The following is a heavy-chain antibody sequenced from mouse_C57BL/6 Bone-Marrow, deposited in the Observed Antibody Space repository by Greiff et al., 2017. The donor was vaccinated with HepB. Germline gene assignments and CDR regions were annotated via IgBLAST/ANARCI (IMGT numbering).Heavy chain of an antibody. J-gene: IGHJ3*01. CDR1: GYTFTSYW. CDR3: TIGYGSSYSAWFAY. Sequence: VQLKESGTVLARPGASVKMSCKTSGYTFTSYWMHWVKQRPGQGLEWIGAIYPGNSDTSYNQKFKGKAKLTAVTSASTAYMELSSLTNEDSAVYYCTIGYGSSYSAWFAYWGQGTLVTVSA. CDR2: IYPGNSDT. D-gene: IGHD1-1*01. V-gene: IGHV1-5*01.